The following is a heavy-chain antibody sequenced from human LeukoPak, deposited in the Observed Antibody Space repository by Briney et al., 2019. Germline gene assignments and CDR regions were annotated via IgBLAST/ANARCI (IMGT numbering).Heavy chain of an antibody. J-gene: IGHJ4*02. CDR1: GYTFTGYY. CDR3: ARWWPGHYDSSGPQESG. D-gene: IGHD3-22*01. Sequence: ASVKVSCKASGYTFTGYYMHWVRQAPGQGLEWMGWINPNSGGTNYAQKFQGRVTMTRDTSISTAYMELSSLRSEDTAVYYCARWWPGHYDSSGPQESGWGQGTLVTVSS. V-gene: IGHV1-2*02. CDR2: INPNSGGT.